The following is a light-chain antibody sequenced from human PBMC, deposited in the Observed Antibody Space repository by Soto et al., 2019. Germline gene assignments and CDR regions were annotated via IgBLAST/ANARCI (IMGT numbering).Light chain of an antibody. CDR2: AAS. CDR1: LTLSDD. Sequence: DIPMTQSPSPPSAYLGDRVTIPCRTSLTLSDDLNWYQHKPGKAPKHLMSAASSLQSGVPSRFSGSGSGTDFTITISSLQPEDFATYYCQQGYSTLTFGPGTKVDIK. V-gene: IGKV1-39*01. J-gene: IGKJ3*01. CDR3: QQGYSTLT.